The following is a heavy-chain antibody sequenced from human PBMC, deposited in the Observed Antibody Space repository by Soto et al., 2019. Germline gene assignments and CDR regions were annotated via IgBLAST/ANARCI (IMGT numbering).Heavy chain of an antibody. CDR1: GGSISSDDYY. CDR2: ISYSGFT. D-gene: IGHD6-13*01. V-gene: IGHV4-30-4*01. CDR3: ARTSAAGKYYYGMDV. Sequence: PSETLSLTCTVSGGSISSDDYYWSWIRQPPGKGLEWIGYISYSGFTYYNPSLKSRVSMLLDTSKNQFSLAVSSVTAADTAMYYCARTSAAGKYYYGMDVWGQGTTVTVSS. J-gene: IGHJ6*02.